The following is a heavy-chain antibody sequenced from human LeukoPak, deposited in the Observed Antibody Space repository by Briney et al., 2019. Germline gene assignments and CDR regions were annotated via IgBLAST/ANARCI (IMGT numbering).Heavy chain of an antibody. CDR1: GYSFSSNG. J-gene: IGHJ4*02. Sequence: GASVKVSCEASGYSFSSNGISWVRQAPGQGFEWMGWISANNGNKNYARKFQGRVTMTTDTSTSTAYMELRSLRSDDTAVYYCARGRLDIEVVPASPLDWWGQGTLVTVSS. CDR3: ARGRLDIEVVPASPLDW. D-gene: IGHD2-2*01. V-gene: IGHV1-18*01. CDR2: ISANNGNK.